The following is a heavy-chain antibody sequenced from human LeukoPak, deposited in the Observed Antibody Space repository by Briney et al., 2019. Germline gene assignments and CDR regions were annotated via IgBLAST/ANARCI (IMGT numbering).Heavy chain of an antibody. CDR1: GGSISSSSYY. J-gene: IGHJ4*02. CDR2: IYYTGSS. V-gene: IGHV4-39*07. CDR3: ARSGILGPPITMVRGATGS. Sequence: PSETLSLTCTVSGGSISSSSYYWGWIRQPPGKGLEWIACIYYTGSSYYNPSLKSRVTISVDKSKNQFSLKLSSVTAADTALYYCARSGILGPPITMVRGATGSWGQGTLVTVSS. D-gene: IGHD3-10*01.